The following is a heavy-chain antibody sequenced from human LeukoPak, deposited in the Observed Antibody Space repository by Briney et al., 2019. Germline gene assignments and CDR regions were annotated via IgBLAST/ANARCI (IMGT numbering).Heavy chain of an antibody. CDR2: ISAYNGNT. D-gene: IGHD3-22*01. V-gene: IGHV1-18*01. CDR1: GYTFTSYG. CDR3: ARENRYYYDSSGYLDY. J-gene: IGHJ4*02. Sequence: ASVKVSCKASGYTFTSYGISWVRQAPRQGLEWMGWISAYNGNTNYAQKLQGRVTMTTDTSTSTAYMELRSLRSDDTAVYYCARENRYYYDSSGYLDYWGQGTLVTVSS.